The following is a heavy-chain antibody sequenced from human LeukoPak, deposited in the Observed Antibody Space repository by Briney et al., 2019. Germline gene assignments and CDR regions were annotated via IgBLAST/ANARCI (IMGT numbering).Heavy chain of an antibody. V-gene: IGHV4-30-2*02. CDR1: GGSISSGGYY. CDR3: AMGMNSYGPSPSDY. Sequence: SQTLSLTCTVSGGSISSGGYYWSWIRQPPGKGLEWIGYIYHSGSTYYNPSLKSRVTISVDTSKNQFSLKLSSVTAADTAVYYCAMGMNSYGPSPSDYWGQGTLVTVSS. CDR2: IYHSGST. D-gene: IGHD5-18*01. J-gene: IGHJ4*02.